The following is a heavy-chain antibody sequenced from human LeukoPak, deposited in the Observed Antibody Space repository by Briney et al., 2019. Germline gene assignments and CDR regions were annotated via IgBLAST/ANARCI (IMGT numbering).Heavy chain of an antibody. CDR3: ARLNYYDSSGYGAFDI. J-gene: IGHJ3*02. V-gene: IGHV3-23*01. CDR2: ISGSGGST. Sequence: TGGSLRLSCAVSGFTFSSYAMSWVRQAPGKGLEWVSAISGSGGSTYYADSAKGRFTISRDNSKNTLYLQMNSLRAEDTAVYYCARLNYYDSSGYGAFDIWGQGTMVTVSS. D-gene: IGHD3-22*01. CDR1: GFTFSSYA.